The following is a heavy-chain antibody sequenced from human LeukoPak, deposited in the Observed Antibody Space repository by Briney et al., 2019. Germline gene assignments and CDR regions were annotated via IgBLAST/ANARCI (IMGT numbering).Heavy chain of an antibody. J-gene: IGHJ4*02. D-gene: IGHD1-26*01. CDR1: GFTFSSYA. Sequence: GGSLRLACAASGFTFSSYAMSWVRQAPGKGLEWVSAISGSGGRTYYADSVKGRFTISRDNSMDTLYLQMNSLRADDTAVYYCAKGARWELPLDYWGQGTLVTVSS. CDR3: AKGARWELPLDY. V-gene: IGHV3-23*01. CDR2: ISGSGGRT.